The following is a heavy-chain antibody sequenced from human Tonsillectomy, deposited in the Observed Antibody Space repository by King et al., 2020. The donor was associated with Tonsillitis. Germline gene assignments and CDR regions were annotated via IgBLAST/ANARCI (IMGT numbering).Heavy chain of an antibody. D-gene: IGHD3-10*01. CDR3: TRVWFGELYSPFDY. CDR1: GFSFGDYA. CDR2: IRSKAYSGTT. V-gene: IGHV3-49*03. Sequence: VQLVESGGGLVQPGRSLRLSCTASGFSFGDYAMSWFRQAPGKGLEWVGFIRSKAYSGTTEYAASVKGRFTISRDDSKSIAYLQMNSLKTEDTAVYYCTRVWFGELYSPFDYWGQGTLVTVSS. J-gene: IGHJ4*02.